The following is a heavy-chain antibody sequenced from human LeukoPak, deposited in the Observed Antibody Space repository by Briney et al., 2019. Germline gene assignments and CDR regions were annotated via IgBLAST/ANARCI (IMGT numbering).Heavy chain of an antibody. Sequence: SETLSLTCTVSGGSISSGEHYWTWIRQPVGKGLEWIGHIYSGGSTNFHPSLKSRVTISVDTSKTQLFLKLTSVTAADTAVYYCGRGKYSGATRCHVYYYIDEWGKGTTVTVSS. CDR1: GGSISSGEHY. J-gene: IGHJ6*03. V-gene: IGHV4-61*09. CDR2: IYSGGST. CDR3: GRGKYSGATRCHVYYYIDE. D-gene: IGHD2-2*01.